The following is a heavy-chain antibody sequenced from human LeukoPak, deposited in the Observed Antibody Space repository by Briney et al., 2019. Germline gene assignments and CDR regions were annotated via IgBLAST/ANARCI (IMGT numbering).Heavy chain of an antibody. J-gene: IGHJ6*03. CDR3: AKAPTQYYYDSSGYYPYYYYYMDV. Sequence: GGSLRLSCAASGFTFSSYGMSWVRQAPGKGLEWVSAISGSGGSTYYADSVKGRFTISRDNSKNTLYLQMNSLRAEDTAVYYCAKAPTQYYYDSSGYYPYYYYYMDVWGKGTTVTISS. V-gene: IGHV3-23*01. D-gene: IGHD3-22*01. CDR1: GFTFSSYG. CDR2: ISGSGGST.